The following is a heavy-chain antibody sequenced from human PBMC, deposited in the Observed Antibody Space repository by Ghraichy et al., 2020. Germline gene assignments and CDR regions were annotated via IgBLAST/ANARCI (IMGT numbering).Heavy chain of an antibody. D-gene: IGHD6-13*01. V-gene: IGHV4-59*08. Sequence: SQTLSLTCAVSGGSISSYYWSWIRHPPGKGLEWIGYIYYSGSTNYNPSLKSRVTISVDTSKNQFSLKLSSVTAADTAVYYCARLMWQQNLIGAFDIWGQGTMVTVSS. CDR3: ARLMWQQNLIGAFDI. CDR1: GGSISSYY. CDR2: IYYSGST. J-gene: IGHJ3*02.